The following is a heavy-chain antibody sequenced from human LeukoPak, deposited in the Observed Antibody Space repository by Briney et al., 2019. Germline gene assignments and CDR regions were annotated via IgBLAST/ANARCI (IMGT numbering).Heavy chain of an antibody. J-gene: IGHJ4*02. CDR3: ASESGSYDDY. D-gene: IGHD1-26*01. Sequence: GGSLRLSCAASGFTFSSYGMHWVRQAPGKGLEWVAVISYDGSNKYYADSVKGRFTISRDNSKNTLYLQMNSLRVEDTAVYYCASESGSYDDYWGQGTLVTVSS. CDR1: GFTFSSYG. V-gene: IGHV3-30*03. CDR2: ISYDGSNK.